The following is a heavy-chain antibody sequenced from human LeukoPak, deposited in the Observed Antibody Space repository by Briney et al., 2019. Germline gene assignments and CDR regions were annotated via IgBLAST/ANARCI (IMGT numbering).Heavy chain of an antibody. Sequence: SETLPLTCTVSGVSISSHYWSWLRQPPGKGLEWIGYIYYSGSTNYNPSLKSRVTISVDTSKNQFSLKLSSVTAADTAVYYCARVVTSMLYNWFDPWGQGTLVTVSS. CDR2: IYYSGST. D-gene: IGHD5-18*01. V-gene: IGHV4-59*11. CDR1: GVSISSHY. CDR3: ARVVTSMLYNWFDP. J-gene: IGHJ5*02.